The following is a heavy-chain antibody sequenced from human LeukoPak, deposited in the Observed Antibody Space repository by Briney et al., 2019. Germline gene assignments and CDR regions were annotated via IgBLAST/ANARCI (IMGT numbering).Heavy chain of an antibody. Sequence: GGSLRLSCAASGFTFSSYAMSWVRQAPGRGLEWVSAISASGDVTFYADSLRGRFTISRDNSKNTLYLQMNSLRAEDTAVYYCAKDLGVRGVLPDAFDIWGQGTMVTVSS. V-gene: IGHV3-23*01. D-gene: IGHD3-10*01. CDR1: GFTFSSYA. CDR3: AKDLGVRGVLPDAFDI. J-gene: IGHJ3*02. CDR2: ISASGDVT.